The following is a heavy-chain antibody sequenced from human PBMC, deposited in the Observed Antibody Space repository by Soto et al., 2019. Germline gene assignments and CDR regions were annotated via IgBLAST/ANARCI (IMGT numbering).Heavy chain of an antibody. J-gene: IGHJ6*02. V-gene: IGHV1-2*02. CDR3: ERDPRGTRGFDEMDI. D-gene: IGHD3-9*01. CDR2: INPNSGDT. Sequence: SVEVSCKASGYMFTGYHIRWVRQAPVRGLEWMGWINPNSGDTEYAQNFKGRVTMTRDTSFNLVYMEMSGLMSDDTAVYYCERDPRGTRGFDEMDIWGQGTKVTVYS. CDR1: GYMFTGYH.